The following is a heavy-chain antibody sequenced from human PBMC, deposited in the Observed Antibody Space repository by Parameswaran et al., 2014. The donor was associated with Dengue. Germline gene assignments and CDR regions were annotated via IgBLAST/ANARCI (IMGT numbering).Heavy chain of an antibody. Sequence: SETLSLTCAVSGGSISSSNWWSWVRQPPGKGLEWIGEIYHSGSTNYNPSLKSRVTISVDKSKNQFSLKLSSVTAADTAVYYCARSPMITFGGVRYFDYWGQGTLVTVSS. J-gene: IGHJ4*02. V-gene: IGHV4-4*02. D-gene: IGHD3-16*01. CDR3: ARSPMITFGGVRYFDY. CDR1: GGSISSSNW. CDR2: IYHSGST.